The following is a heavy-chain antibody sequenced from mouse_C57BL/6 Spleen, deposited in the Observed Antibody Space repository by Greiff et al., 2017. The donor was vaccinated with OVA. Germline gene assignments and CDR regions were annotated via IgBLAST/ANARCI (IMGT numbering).Heavy chain of an antibody. CDR2: IDPETGGT. D-gene: IGHD2-4*01. J-gene: IGHJ3*01. Sequence: VQLQQSGAELVRPGASVTLSCKASGYTFTDYEMHWVKQTPVHGLEWIGAIDPETGGTAYNQKFKGKAILTADKSSSTAYMELRSLTSEDSAVYYCTRSIYDDYNEFAYWGQGTLVTVSA. CDR1: GYTFTDYE. V-gene: IGHV1-15*01. CDR3: TRSIYDDYNEFAY.